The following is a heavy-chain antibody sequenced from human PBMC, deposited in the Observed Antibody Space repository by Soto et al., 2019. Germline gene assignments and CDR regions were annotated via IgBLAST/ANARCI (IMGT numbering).Heavy chain of an antibody. CDR2: ISAYNGNT. Sequence: ALVKVSCKASGYTFTSYGISWVRQAPGQGLEWMGWISAYNGNTNYAQKLQGRVTMTTDTSTSTAYMELRSLRSDDTAVYYCARDLIVVVAATGNCFDYWGQGTLVTVSS. CDR1: GYTFTSYG. V-gene: IGHV1-18*01. J-gene: IGHJ4*02. D-gene: IGHD2-15*01. CDR3: ARDLIVVVAATGNCFDY.